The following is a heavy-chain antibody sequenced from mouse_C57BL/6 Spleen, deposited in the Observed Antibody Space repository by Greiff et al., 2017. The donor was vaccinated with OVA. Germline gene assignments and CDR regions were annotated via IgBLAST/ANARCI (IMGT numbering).Heavy chain of an antibody. V-gene: IGHV3-6*01. D-gene: IGHD1-1*01. J-gene: IGHJ2*01. Sequence: EVQLQESGPGLVKPSQSLSLTCSVTGYSITSGYYWNWIRQFPGNKLEWMGYISYDGSNNYNPSLKNRISITRDTSKNQFFLKLNSVTTEDTATYYCARDRSYAGFFDYWGQGTTLTVSS. CDR2: ISYDGSN. CDR1: GYSITSGYY. CDR3: ARDRSYAGFFDY.